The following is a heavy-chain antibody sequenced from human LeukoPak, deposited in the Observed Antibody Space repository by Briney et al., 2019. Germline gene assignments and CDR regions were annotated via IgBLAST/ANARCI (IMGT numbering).Heavy chain of an antibody. D-gene: IGHD3-10*01. CDR3: ARRFYGSGSFSEYFQH. CDR2: IIPISGTA. J-gene: IGHJ1*01. CDR1: GGTFSSYA. V-gene: IGHV1-69*05. Sequence: SVKVSCKASGGTFSSYAISWVRQAPGQGLEWMGRIIPISGTANYAQKFQGRVTITTDESTSTAYMELSSLRSEDTAVYYCARRFYGSGSFSEYFQHWGQGTLVTVSS.